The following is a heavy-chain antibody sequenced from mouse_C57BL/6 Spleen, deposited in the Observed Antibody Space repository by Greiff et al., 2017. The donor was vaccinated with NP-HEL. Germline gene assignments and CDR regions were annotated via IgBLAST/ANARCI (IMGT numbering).Heavy chain of an antibody. CDR2: IDPSDSDT. Sequence: VQLQQSGAELVRPGSSVKLSCKASGYTFTSYWMHWVKQRPIQGLEWIGNIDPSDSDTHYNQKFKDKATLTVDKSSSTAYMQLSSLTSEDSAVYYCARSELDYWGQGTTLTVSS. V-gene: IGHV1-52*01. J-gene: IGHJ2*01. CDR3: ARSELDY. CDR1: GYTFTSYW.